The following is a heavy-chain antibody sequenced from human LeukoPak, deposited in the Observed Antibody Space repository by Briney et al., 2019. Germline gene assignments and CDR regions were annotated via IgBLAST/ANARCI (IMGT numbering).Heavy chain of an antibody. Sequence: GGSLRLSCAASGFTLSGNWMHWVRQAPGKGLVWVSRINSDGSSTSYADSVKGRFTISRDNAKNTLYLQMNSLRAEDTAVYYCARGGSGTFHIWGQGTMVTVSS. V-gene: IGHV3-74*01. CDR3: ARGGSGTFHI. CDR1: GFTLSGNW. J-gene: IGHJ3*02. D-gene: IGHD3-10*01. CDR2: INSDGSST.